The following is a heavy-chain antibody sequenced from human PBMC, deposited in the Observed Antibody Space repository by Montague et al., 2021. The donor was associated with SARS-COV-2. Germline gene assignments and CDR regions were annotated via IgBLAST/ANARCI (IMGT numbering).Heavy chain of an antibody. CDR3: ARDQLYSTSQPRGFDY. V-gene: IGHV4-4*02. CDR1: GGSISSSHW. CDR2: IFHSGST. Sequence: SETLSLTSAVSGGSISSSHWWNWVRQPPGKGLEWIGEIFHSGSTNYNPSLKSRVTISVDKSKNHFSLKLTSVTAADTAVYYCARDQLYSTSQPRGFDYWGQGTLVTVSS. J-gene: IGHJ4*02. D-gene: IGHD6-13*01.